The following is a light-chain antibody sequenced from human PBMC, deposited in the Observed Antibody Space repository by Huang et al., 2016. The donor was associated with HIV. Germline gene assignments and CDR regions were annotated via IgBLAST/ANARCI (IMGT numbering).Light chain of an antibody. V-gene: IGKV3-15*01. Sequence: IVMTQSPATLSVSPGERVTLSCRANRSVSTNLAWYQQRPGQAPRLLIYGSSTRAPGIPARFSGSGYGTDFSLTISSLQSEDFALYYCHQYNNWLLSFGGGTRVDI. CDR1: RSVSTN. CDR2: GSS. CDR3: HQYNNWLLS. J-gene: IGKJ4*01.